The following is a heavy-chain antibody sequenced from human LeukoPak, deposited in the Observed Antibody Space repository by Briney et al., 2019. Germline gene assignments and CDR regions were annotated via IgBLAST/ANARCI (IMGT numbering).Heavy chain of an antibody. J-gene: IGHJ5*02. V-gene: IGHV3-64*01. CDR2: ISSNGGST. CDR3: AKDLTLYGSGIGGNWFDP. Sequence: GGSLRLSCAASGCTFSDYSMRWVRQAPGKGLEYVSAISSNGGSTYYANFVTGRFTISRDNSKNTLYLQMGSLRAEDTAVYYCAKDLTLYGSGIGGNWFDPWGQGTLVTVSS. CDR1: GCTFSDYS. D-gene: IGHD3-10*01.